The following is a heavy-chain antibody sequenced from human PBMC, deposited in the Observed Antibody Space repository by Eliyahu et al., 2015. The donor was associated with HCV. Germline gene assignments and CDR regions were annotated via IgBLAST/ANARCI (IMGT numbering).Heavy chain of an antibody. J-gene: IGHJ5*02. CDR2: IIXIFGTA. Sequence: EVKKPGSSVKLSCKASGGTFSSYAISWVRQAPGQGLEWMGGIIXIFGTANYAQKFQGRVTITADESTSTAYMELSSLRSEDTAVYYCARGGLRSWSGYYTSLSNYGWFDPWGQGTLVTVSS. D-gene: IGHD3-3*01. V-gene: IGHV1-69*01. CDR3: ARGGLRSWSGYYTSLSNYGWFDP. CDR1: GGTFSSYA.